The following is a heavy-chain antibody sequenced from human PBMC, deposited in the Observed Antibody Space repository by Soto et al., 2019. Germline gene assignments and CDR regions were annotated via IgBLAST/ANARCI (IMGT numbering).Heavy chain of an antibody. V-gene: IGHV3-21*01. Sequence: GGSLRLFCAASGFTFSSYSMNWVRQAPGKGLEWVSSISSSSSYIYYADSVKGRFTISRDNAKNSLYLQMNSLRAEDTAVYYCASSPSRDGYNYWYFDLWGRGTLVTVSS. CDR1: GFTFSSYS. CDR3: ASSPSRDGYNYWYFDL. CDR2: ISSSSSYI. D-gene: IGHD5-12*01. J-gene: IGHJ2*01.